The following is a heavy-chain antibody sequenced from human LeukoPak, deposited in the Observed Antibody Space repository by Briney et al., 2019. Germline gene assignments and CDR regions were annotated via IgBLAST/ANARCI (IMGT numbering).Heavy chain of an antibody. Sequence: SETLSLTCTVSGGSISSYYWSWIRQPPGKGLEWIGYIYYTGSTNYNPSLKSRVTISVDTSKNQFSLKLSSVTAADTAVYYCARDEYSSSSQWFDPWGQGTLVTVPS. CDR2: IYYTGST. CDR3: ARDEYSSSSQWFDP. CDR1: GGSISSYY. J-gene: IGHJ5*02. V-gene: IGHV4-59*01. D-gene: IGHD6-6*01.